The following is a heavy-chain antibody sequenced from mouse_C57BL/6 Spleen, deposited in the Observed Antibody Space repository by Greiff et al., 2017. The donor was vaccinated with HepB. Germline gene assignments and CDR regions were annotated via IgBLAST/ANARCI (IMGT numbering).Heavy chain of an antibody. CDR3: ARGGANWDLSYYFDY. J-gene: IGHJ2*01. Sequence: VQLQQSGAELVKPGASVKMSCKASGYTFTSYWITWVKQRPGQGLEWIGDIYPGSGSTNYNEKFKSKATLTVDTSSSTAYMQLSSLTSEDSAVYYCARGGANWDLSYYFDYWGQGTTLTVSS. CDR2: IYPGSGST. V-gene: IGHV1-55*01. D-gene: IGHD4-1*01. CDR1: GYTFTSYW.